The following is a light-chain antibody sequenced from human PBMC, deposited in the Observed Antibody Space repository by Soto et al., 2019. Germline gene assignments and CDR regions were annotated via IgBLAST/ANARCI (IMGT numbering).Light chain of an antibody. CDR3: QQYAYWPET. Sequence: EVVMTQSPDTLSVSPGERATLSCRASQSVSSNLAWYQQKPGQAPRLVIYGASTRATDVPARFSGSGSGTNFTLAISSLQSEDFAVYFCQQYAYWPETFGQGTKVDIK. J-gene: IGKJ1*01. V-gene: IGKV3D-15*01. CDR2: GAS. CDR1: QSVSSN.